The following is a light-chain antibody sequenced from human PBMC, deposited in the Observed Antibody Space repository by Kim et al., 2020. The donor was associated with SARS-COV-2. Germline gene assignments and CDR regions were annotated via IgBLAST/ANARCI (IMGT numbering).Light chain of an antibody. J-gene: IGKJ2*01. CDR1: QGISSY. Sequence: SAPVGDRVTITCRASQGISSYLAWYQQKPGKAPKLLIYGASTLQSGVPSRFSGSGSGTDFSLTISSLQPEDCATYYCQQVASYSYTFGQGTKLEI. CDR2: GAS. V-gene: IGKV1-9*01. CDR3: QQVASYSYT.